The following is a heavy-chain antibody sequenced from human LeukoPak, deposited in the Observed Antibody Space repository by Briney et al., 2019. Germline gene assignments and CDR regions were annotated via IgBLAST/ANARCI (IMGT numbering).Heavy chain of an antibody. J-gene: IGHJ4*02. CDR1: GFTSSSYA. D-gene: IGHD3-10*01. CDR3: ARGSWRLVRGAASFES. CDR2: ISYDGDNK. Sequence: PGGSLRLSCAASGFTSSSYAMHWVRQAAGKGLEWVAVISYDGDNKYYADSVKGRFTISRDNSKNTLYLQMNSLRAEDTAVYYCARGSWRLVRGAASFESWGQGTLVTVSS. V-gene: IGHV3-30-3*01.